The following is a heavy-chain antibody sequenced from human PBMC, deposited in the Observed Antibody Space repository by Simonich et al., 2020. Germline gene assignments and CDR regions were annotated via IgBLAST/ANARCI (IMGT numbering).Heavy chain of an antibody. CDR3: ARDRNWGWFDP. D-gene: IGHD7-27*01. Sequence: QVQLVESGGGVVQPGRSLRLSCAASGFTFSSYAMHWVRQAPGKGREWVAVISYDGSNKYYADSGKGRFTISRDNSKNTLYLQMNSLRAEDTAVYYCARDRNWGWFDPWGQGTLVTVSS. V-gene: IGHV3-30*07. CDR1: GFTFSSYA. CDR2: ISYDGSNK. J-gene: IGHJ5*02.